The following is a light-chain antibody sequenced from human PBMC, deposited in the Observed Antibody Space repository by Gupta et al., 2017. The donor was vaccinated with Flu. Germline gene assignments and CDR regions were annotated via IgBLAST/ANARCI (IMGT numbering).Light chain of an antibody. J-gene: IGLJ3*02. CDR2: ENN. CDR3: GTWDSSLSAGV. V-gene: IGLV1-51*02. CDR1: SSNIGENY. Sequence: SSSNIGENYVSWYQQLPGAAPKLLIYENNKRTSGIPDRCSASKSDTSATLGITGLQTGDEADYYCGTWDSSLSAGVFGGGTKLTVL.